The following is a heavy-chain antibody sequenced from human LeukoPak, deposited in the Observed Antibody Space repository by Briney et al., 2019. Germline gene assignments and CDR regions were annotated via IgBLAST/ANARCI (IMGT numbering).Heavy chain of an antibody. CDR2: IYYSGST. CDR3: AREGTAMADFDY. J-gene: IGHJ4*02. Sequence: SETLSLTCTVSGGSISSYYWSWIRQPPGKGLEWIGYIYYSGSTNYNPSLKSRVTISVDTSKNQFSLKLSSVTAADTAVYYCAREGTAMADFDYWGQGTLVTVSS. D-gene: IGHD5-18*01. V-gene: IGHV4-59*12. CDR1: GGSISSYY.